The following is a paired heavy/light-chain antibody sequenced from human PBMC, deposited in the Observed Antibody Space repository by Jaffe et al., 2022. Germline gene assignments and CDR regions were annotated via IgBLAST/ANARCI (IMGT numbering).Heavy chain of an antibody. CDR2: ISWNSGSI. D-gene: IGHD2-2*01. CDR1: GFTFDDYA. Sequence: EVQLVESGGGLVQPGRSLRLSCAASGFTFDDYAMHWVRQAPGKGLEWVSGISWNSGSIGYADSVKGRFTISRDNAKNSLYLQMNSLRAEDTALYYCAKDPFHDRAPYQLLSGAFDIWGQGTMVTVSS. J-gene: IGHJ3*02. CDR3: AKDPFHDRAPYQLLSGAFDI. V-gene: IGHV3-9*01.
Light chain of an antibody. Sequence: SYELTQPPSVSVSPGQTASITCSGDKLGDKYACWYQQKPGQSPVLVIYQDSKRPSGIPERFSGSNSGNTATLTISGTQAMDEADYYCQAWDSSTAWRVVFGGGTKLTVL. J-gene: IGLJ2*01. CDR3: QAWDSSTAWRVV. V-gene: IGLV3-1*01. CDR1: KLGDKY. CDR2: QDS.